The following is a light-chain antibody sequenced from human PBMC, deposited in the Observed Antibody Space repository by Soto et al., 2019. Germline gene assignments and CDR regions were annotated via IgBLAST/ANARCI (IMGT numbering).Light chain of an antibody. V-gene: IGLV1-47*01. CDR2: RNN. CDR3: AAWDDSLSGVV. J-gene: IGLJ2*01. CDR1: SSNIGSKY. Sequence: QSVLTQPPSASGTPGQRVTISCSGSSSNIGSKYVYWYQQLPGTAPKLLIYRNNQRPSGVPDRCSGSKSGTSASLAISGLRSEDEAGYYCAAWDDSLSGVVFGGGTKVTVL.